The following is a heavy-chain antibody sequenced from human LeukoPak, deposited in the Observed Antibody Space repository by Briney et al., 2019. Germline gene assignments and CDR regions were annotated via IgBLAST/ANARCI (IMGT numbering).Heavy chain of an antibody. Sequence: GGSLRLSCAASGFTFRNHGMHWVRQAPGKGLEWVAVIYYDGSDKYYADSLKGRFTVSRDNAKNTLYLQMNSLRAEDTAVYYCASHSTFVGGATESIDYWGQGTLVTVSS. D-gene: IGHD1-26*01. CDR2: IYYDGSDK. J-gene: IGHJ4*02. CDR3: ASHSTFVGGATESIDY. V-gene: IGHV3-33*03. CDR1: GFTFRNHG.